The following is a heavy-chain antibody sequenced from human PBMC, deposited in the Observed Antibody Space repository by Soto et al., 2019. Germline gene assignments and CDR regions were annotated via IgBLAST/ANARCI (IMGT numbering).Heavy chain of an antibody. Sequence: QVQLVQSGAEVKKPGSSVKVSCKASGGTFSSYAISWVRQAPGQGLEWMGGIIPIFGTANYAQKFQGRVTMTAADDTSTAHMALSSPGCEAPAVYYCASPLHCSGGSCYYYYYYGMDVWGQGTTVTVSS. CDR3: ASPLHCSGGSCYYYYYYGMDV. D-gene: IGHD2-15*01. V-gene: IGHV1-69*12. CDR1: GGTFSSYA. CDR2: IIPIFGTA. J-gene: IGHJ6*02.